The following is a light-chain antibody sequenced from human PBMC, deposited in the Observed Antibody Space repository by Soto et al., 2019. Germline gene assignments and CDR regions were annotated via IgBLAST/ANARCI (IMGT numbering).Light chain of an antibody. CDR1: SSDVGGYNY. CDR3: SSYAGSNTVV. Sequence: QSALTQPPSASESPGQSVTISCTGTSSDVGGYNYVSWYQQHPGKAPKLMIYEVSKRPSGVPDRFSGSKSGNTASLTVSGLQAEDEADYYCSSYAGSNTVVFGGGTQLTVL. J-gene: IGLJ2*01. V-gene: IGLV2-8*01. CDR2: EVS.